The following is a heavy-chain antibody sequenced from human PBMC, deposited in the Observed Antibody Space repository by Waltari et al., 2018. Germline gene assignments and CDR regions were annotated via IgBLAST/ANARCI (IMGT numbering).Heavy chain of an antibody. J-gene: IGHJ4*02. Sequence: QVQLVQSGAEVKKPGSSVKVSCKASGGTFSSYTISWVRQAPGQGLEWMGRIIPILGIANYAQKFQGRVTITADKSTSTAYMELSSLRSEDTVVYYCARDYYDSSGDYWGQGTLVTVSS. V-gene: IGHV1-69*08. CDR2: IIPILGIA. CDR3: ARDYYDSSGDY. CDR1: GGTFSSYT. D-gene: IGHD3-22*01.